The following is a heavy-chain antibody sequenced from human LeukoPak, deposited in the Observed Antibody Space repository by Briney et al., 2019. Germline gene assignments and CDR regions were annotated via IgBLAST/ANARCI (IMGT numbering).Heavy chain of an antibody. Sequence: GGSLRLSCAASGFTFSSYGMHWVRQAPGKGLEWVAVIWYDGSNKYYADSVKGRFTISRDNSKNTLYLQMNSLRAEDTAVYYCARGHYDILTGYYPHLDYWGQGTLVTVSS. D-gene: IGHD3-9*01. CDR1: GFTFSSYG. J-gene: IGHJ4*02. V-gene: IGHV3-33*01. CDR2: IWYDGSNK. CDR3: ARGHYDILTGYYPHLDY.